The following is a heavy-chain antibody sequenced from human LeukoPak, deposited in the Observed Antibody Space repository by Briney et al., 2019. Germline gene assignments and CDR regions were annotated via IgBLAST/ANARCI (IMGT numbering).Heavy chain of an antibody. CDR2: IWYDGSNK. J-gene: IGHJ4*02. CDR3: ARTSPGGNGSGSYYMGFDY. V-gene: IGHV3-33*01. Sequence: GGSLRLSCAASGFTFSSYGMHWVRQAPGKGLEWVAVIWYDGSNKYYADSVKGRFTISRDNSKNTLYLQMNSLRAEDTAVYYCARTSPGGNGSGSYYMGFDYWGQGTLVTVSS. D-gene: IGHD3-10*01. CDR1: GFTFSSYG.